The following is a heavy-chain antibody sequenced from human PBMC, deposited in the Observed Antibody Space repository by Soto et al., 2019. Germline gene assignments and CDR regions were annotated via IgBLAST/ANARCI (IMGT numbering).Heavy chain of an antibody. J-gene: IGHJ3*01. CDR3: ATTYYSGSYALDF. CDR1: GYTFTNYG. D-gene: IGHD3-10*01. Sequence: QVQLVQSGAEVKKPGASVKVSCQASGYTFTNYGISWVRQAPGQGLEWMGWISPYNGNTNYAQNLQGRGAMTTDTSMPTAYMGLRSLSSDDPAVYCCATTYYSGSYALDFWGQGTMVTVSS. V-gene: IGHV1-18*01. CDR2: ISPYNGNT.